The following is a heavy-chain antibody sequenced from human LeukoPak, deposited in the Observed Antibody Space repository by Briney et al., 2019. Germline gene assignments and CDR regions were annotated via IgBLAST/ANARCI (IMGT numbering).Heavy chain of an antibody. CDR2: INYTGST. CDR1: GGSFSGFY. D-gene: IGHD6-25*01. Sequence: SDTLSLTCAVYGGSFSGFYWSWIRHVPGKGLEWIGEINYTGSTSYNPSLKSRVTISVDTSQNQFFLLLTSVTAADTAVYYCARVAGYLPTRWFDPWGQGTHVTVSS. V-gene: IGHV4-34*01. CDR3: ARVAGYLPTRWFDP. J-gene: IGHJ5*02.